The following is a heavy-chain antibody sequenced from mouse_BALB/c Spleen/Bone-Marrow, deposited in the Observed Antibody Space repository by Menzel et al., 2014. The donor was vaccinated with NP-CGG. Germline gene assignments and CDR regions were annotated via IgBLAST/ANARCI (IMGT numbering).Heavy chain of an antibody. CDR3: ARFTRDY. CDR2: INPGIGGT. Sequence: QVQLQQSGDELVRPGTSVKVSCKASGYAFTNYLIEWFKQRPGQGLEWIGRINPGIGGTTYNAKFKGKATLTADKSSTTAYMQLSSLTSDDSAAYFCARFTRDYWGQGTTLTVSS. J-gene: IGHJ2*01. V-gene: IGHV1-54*01. CDR1: GYAFTNYL.